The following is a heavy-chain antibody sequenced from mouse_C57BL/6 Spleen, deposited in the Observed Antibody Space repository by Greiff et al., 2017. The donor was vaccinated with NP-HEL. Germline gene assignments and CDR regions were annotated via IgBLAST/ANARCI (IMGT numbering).Heavy chain of an antibody. J-gene: IGHJ3*01. Sequence: DVHLVESGGDLVKPGGSLKLSCAASGFTFSSYGMSWVRQTPDKRLEWVATISSGGSYTYYPDSVKGRFTISRDNAKNTLYLQMSSLKSEDTAMYYCARHVFDYYGSSYWFAYWGQGTLVTVSA. CDR3: ARHVFDYYGSSYWFAY. CDR1: GFTFSSYG. CDR2: ISSGGSYT. V-gene: IGHV5-6*01. D-gene: IGHD1-1*01.